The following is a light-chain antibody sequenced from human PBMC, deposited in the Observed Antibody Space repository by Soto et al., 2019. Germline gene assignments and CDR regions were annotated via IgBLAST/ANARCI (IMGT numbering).Light chain of an antibody. CDR2: DAS. CDR1: QDISNY. V-gene: IGKV1-33*01. CDR3: QQYDNLSYT. Sequence: DIQMTQSPSSLSASVGDRVTITCQASQDISNYLNWYQQKPGKAPKLLIYDASNLETGVPSRFSGSGSGTDFTFTISSLQAEDIATYYCQQYDNLSYTFGQGTKLEIK. J-gene: IGKJ2*01.